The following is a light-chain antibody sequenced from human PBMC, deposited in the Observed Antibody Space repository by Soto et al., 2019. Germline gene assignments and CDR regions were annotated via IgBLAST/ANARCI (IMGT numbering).Light chain of an antibody. CDR3: SPYASSSKM. Sequence: CALTPPATVSASPGQSITISSTGTSSDVGGYSYVSWYQQHPGKAPKLMISHVSNRPSVGSNRFTGSKYGNPARLTISGLKAEDMADYYCSPYASSSKMVGSGTKVTVL. CDR1: SSDVGGYSY. V-gene: IGLV2-14*01. CDR2: HVS. J-gene: IGLJ1*01.